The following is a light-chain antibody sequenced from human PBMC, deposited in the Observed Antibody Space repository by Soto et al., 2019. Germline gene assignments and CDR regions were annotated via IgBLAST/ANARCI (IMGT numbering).Light chain of an antibody. V-gene: IGKV3-20*01. J-gene: IGKJ1*01. CDR2: GAS. CDR3: QQYGSSPRT. CDR1: QSVSSSY. Sequence: EIVLTQSPATLSLSPGERATLSCRASQSVSSSYLAWYQQKPGKAPRLLIDGASSTATGIPDRFSGSGSGTDFTLNISRLEPEAFAVYYCQQYGSSPRTFGQGTKVEI.